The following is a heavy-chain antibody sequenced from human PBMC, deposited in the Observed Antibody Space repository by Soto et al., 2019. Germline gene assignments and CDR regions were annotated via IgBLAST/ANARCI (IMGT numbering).Heavy chain of an antibody. Sequence: QVQLVESGGGVVQPGRSLRLSCAASGFTFSSYGMHWVRQAPGKGLEWVAVIWYDGSNKNYADSVKGRFTISRDNSKNTLYLQMNSLRAEDTAVYYCARSSYDSSGYYFDYWGQGTLVTVSS. CDR1: GFTFSSYG. CDR3: ARSSYDSSGYYFDY. D-gene: IGHD3-22*01. CDR2: IWYDGSNK. V-gene: IGHV3-33*01. J-gene: IGHJ4*02.